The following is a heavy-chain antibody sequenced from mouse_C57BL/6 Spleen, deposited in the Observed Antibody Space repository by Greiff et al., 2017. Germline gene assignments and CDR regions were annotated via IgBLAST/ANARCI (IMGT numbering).Heavy chain of an antibody. CDR3: ARQGYYGSSYDGYFDV. CDR1: GFTFSDYG. Sequence: EVQLVESGGGLVQPGGSLKLSCAASGFTFSDYGMAWVRQAPRKGPEWVAFISNLAYSIYYADTVTGRFTISRENAKNTPYLEMSSLRSEDTAMYYCARQGYYGSSYDGYFDVWGTGTTVTVSS. J-gene: IGHJ1*03. D-gene: IGHD1-1*01. V-gene: IGHV5-15*01. CDR2: ISNLAYSI.